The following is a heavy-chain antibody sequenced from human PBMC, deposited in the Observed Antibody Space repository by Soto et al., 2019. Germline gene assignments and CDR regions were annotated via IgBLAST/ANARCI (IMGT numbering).Heavy chain of an antibody. CDR1: GGTCSTYA. J-gene: IGHJ4*02. CDR2: IIPMFGTA. D-gene: IGHD5-18*01. Sequence: QVQLVQSGAEVQKPESSVKVSCKAPGGTCSTYAISWVRQAPGQGLEWMGGIIPMFGTANYAQRFQDRVTIPADESTNTVYMELSRLRSEDTAVYFCASGIQLWLRRINNGYSGWGQGTLVTVSS. V-gene: IGHV1-69*12. CDR3: ASGIQLWLRRINNGYSG.